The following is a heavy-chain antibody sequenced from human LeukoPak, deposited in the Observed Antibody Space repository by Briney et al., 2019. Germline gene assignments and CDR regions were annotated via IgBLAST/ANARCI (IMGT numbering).Heavy chain of an antibody. CDR2: INAGNGNT. CDR1: GYTFTSYA. J-gene: IGHJ4*02. Sequence: GASVKVSCKASGYTFTSYAMHWVRQAPGQRLEWMGWINAGNGNTKYSQKFQGRVTITRDTFASTAYMELSSLRSEDTAVYYCARVGYYYGSGSYYPELDYWGQGTLVTVSS. D-gene: IGHD3-10*01. V-gene: IGHV1-3*01. CDR3: ARVGYYYGSGSYYPELDY.